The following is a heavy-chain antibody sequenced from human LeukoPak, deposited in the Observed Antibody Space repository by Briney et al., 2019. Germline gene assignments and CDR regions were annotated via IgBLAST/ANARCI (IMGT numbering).Heavy chain of an antibody. CDR1: GFTFSTYA. V-gene: IGHV3-23*01. Sequence: GGSLRLSCAASGFTFSTYAMSWVRQAPGKGLEWVSAISGSGGSTYYADSVKGRFTISRDNSKNTLYLHMNSLRVEETAVYYCAKIVNRFDLWGQGTLVTVPS. J-gene: IGHJ5*02. CDR2: ISGSGGST. D-gene: IGHD2-15*01. CDR3: AKIVNRFDL.